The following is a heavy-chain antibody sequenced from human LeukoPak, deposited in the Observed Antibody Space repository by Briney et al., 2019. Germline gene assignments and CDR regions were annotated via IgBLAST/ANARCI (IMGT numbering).Heavy chain of an antibody. V-gene: IGHV4-59*01. CDR3: ARSGGYCSGGTCYSANWFDP. CDR1: GVSINNYY. D-gene: IGHD2-15*01. J-gene: IGHJ5*02. CDR2: IYDSGTT. Sequence: SETLSLTCTVSGVSINNYYWNWIRQPPGKGLEWIGYIYDSGTTNYNPSLKSRVTISVDTSKNQFSLKLSSVTAADTAVYYCARSGGYCSGGTCYSANWFDPWGQGTMVTVSS.